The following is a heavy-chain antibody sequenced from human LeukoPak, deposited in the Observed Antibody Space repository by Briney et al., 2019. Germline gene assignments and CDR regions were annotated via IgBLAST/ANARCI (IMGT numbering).Heavy chain of an antibody. CDR2: IYSGGST. CDR3: ARDNYDI. D-gene: IGHD3-9*01. Sequence: GGSLRLSCAASGFTVSSSYMSWVRQAPGKGLEWVSVIYSGGSTYYADSVKGRFTISRDNSKNTLYLQMNSLRAEDTGVYYCARDNYDIRGQGTLVTVSS. V-gene: IGHV3-53*01. J-gene: IGHJ4*02. CDR1: GFTVSSSY.